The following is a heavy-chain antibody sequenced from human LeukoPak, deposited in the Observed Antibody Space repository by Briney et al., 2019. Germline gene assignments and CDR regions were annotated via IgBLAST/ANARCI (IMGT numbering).Heavy chain of an antibody. V-gene: IGHV4-30-4*01. J-gene: IGHJ4*02. D-gene: IGHD3-10*01. Sequence: SETLSLTCTVSDGSISSGDYYWGWIRQSPGKGLDWIGYIYYSGSTYYNPFLKSRVSISVDTSKNQFSLELNSATAADTAVYYCARGGDYYGSAYYFDDWGQGTLVTVSS. CDR1: DGSISSGDYY. CDR3: ARGGDYYGSAYYFDD. CDR2: IYYSGST.